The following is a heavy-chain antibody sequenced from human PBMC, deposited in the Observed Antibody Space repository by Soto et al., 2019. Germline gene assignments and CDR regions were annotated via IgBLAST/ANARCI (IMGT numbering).Heavy chain of an antibody. V-gene: IGHV4-59*08. CDR3: ARVRGFGEYMGAAFDI. D-gene: IGHD3-10*01. CDR1: GGSISSYY. Sequence: SETLSLTCTVSGGSISSYYWSWIRQPPGKGLEWIGYIYYSGSTNYNPSLKSRVTISVDTSKNQFSLKLSSVTAADTAVYYCARVRGFGEYMGAAFDIWGQGTMVTVSS. J-gene: IGHJ3*02. CDR2: IYYSGST.